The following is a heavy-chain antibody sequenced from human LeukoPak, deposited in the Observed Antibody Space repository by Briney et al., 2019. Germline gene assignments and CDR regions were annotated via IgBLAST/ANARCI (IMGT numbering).Heavy chain of an antibody. V-gene: IGHV4-34*01. D-gene: IGHD3-22*01. CDR2: INHSGST. CDR1: GGSFSGYF. J-gene: IGHJ4*02. Sequence: SETLSLTCAVYGGSFSGYFWSWIRQPPGKGLQWIGEINHSGSTNHNPSLKSRVTISVDTSKNQFSLKLSSVTAADTAVYYCARRSKDSSGYYHFDYWGQGTLVTVSS. CDR3: ARRSKDSSGYYHFDY.